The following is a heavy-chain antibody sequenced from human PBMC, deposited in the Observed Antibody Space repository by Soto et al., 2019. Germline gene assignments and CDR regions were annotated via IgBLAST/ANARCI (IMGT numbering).Heavy chain of an antibody. Sequence: ASVKVSCKASGGTFSSYAISWVRQAPGQGLEWMGGIIPIFGTANYAQKFQGRVTITADESTSTAYMELSSLRSEDTAVYYCARTRSYGMDVWGQGTTVTVSS. V-gene: IGHV1-69*13. J-gene: IGHJ6*02. CDR2: IIPIFGTA. CDR1: GGTFSSYA. CDR3: ARTRSYGMDV.